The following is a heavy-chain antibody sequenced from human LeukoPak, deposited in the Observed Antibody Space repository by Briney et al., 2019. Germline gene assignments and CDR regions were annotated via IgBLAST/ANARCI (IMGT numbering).Heavy chain of an antibody. V-gene: IGHV3-30-3*01. D-gene: IGHD1-26*01. CDR1: GFTFSSYA. Sequence: GGSLRLSCAASGFTFSSYAMHWVRQAPGKGLEWVEVISYDGSNKYYADSVKGRFTISRDNSKNTLYLQMNSLRAEDTAVYYCARRSGTYHALDIWGQGTMVTVSS. J-gene: IGHJ3*02. CDR2: ISYDGSNK. CDR3: ARRSGTYHALDI.